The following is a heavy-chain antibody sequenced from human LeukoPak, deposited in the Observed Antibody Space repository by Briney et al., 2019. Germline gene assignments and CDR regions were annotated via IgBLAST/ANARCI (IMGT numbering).Heavy chain of an antibody. CDR3: ARGTHIVVVVTEEVWFDP. CDR1: GGSFNGYY. CDR2: INHSGST. D-gene: IGHD2-15*01. Sequence: PSETLSLTCAVYGGSFNGYYWSWIRQPPGKGLEWIGEINHSGSTNYNPSLKSRVTISVDTSKNQFSLKLSSVTAADTAVYYCARGTHIVVVVTEEVWFDPWGQGTLVTVSS. J-gene: IGHJ5*02. V-gene: IGHV4-34*01.